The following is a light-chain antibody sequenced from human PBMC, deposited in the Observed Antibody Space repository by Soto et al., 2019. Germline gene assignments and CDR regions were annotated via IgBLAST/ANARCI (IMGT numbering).Light chain of an antibody. V-gene: IGKV1-39*01. CDR2: TAS. CDR3: QQSYSTPRT. J-gene: IGKJ4*01. CDR1: QSISSY. Sequence: DIPMTQSPSSLSASIGDRVTITCRASQSISSYLNWYQQKPGKAPNRLIYTASSLQSGVPSRFSGSGSGTDFTLTISSLQPEDFATYSCQQSYSTPRTFGGGTKVEIK.